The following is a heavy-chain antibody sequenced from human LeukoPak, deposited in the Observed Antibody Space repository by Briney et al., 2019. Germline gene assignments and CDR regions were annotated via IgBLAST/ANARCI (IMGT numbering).Heavy chain of an antibody. CDR3: ARLRPQQLVPSAKEVNWFDP. D-gene: IGHD6-13*01. J-gene: IGHJ5*02. V-gene: IGHV4-34*01. CDR1: GGSFSGYY. Sequence: PSETLSLTCAVYGGSFSGYYWSWIRQPLGKGLEWIGEINHSGSTNYNPSLKSRVTISVDTSKNQFSLKLSSVTAADTAVYYCARLRPQQLVPSAKEVNWFDPWGQGTLVTVSS. CDR2: INHSGST.